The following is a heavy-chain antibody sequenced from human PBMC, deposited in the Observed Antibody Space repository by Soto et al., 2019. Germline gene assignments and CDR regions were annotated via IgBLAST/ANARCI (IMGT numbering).Heavy chain of an antibody. CDR2: INGGTGQT. J-gene: IGHJ6*02. CDR3: ARGKGMEENYYYYGLDI. CDR1: VDSFMTHA. D-gene: IGHD1-1*01. V-gene: IGHV1-3*01. Sequence: AAVTVSCADCVDSFMTHAMQWVHQAPGQSLEWMGWINGGTGQTKHSHRFQDRISITRDTSASTAYMELSSLRSEDTAVYYCARGKGMEENYYYYGLDIWGQGTTVTVSS.